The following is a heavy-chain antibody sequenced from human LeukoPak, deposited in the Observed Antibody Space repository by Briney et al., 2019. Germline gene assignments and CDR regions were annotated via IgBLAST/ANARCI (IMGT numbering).Heavy chain of an antibody. D-gene: IGHD2-2*03. J-gene: IGHJ4*02. CDR2: IYNSGST. CDR1: GXXXXXXY. Sequence: PSETLSLTCTVXGXXXXXXYXXXXXXPXGXGLXXIGYIYNSGSTNYNPSLKSRVTISVDTSKNQFSLKLSSVTAADAAVYYCARLDIHQDEVDYWGQGTLVTVSS. V-gene: IGHV4-59*08. CDR3: ARLDIHQDEVDY.